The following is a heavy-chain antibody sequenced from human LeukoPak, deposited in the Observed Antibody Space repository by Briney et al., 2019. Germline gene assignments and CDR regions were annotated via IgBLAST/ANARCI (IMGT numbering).Heavy chain of an antibody. D-gene: IGHD2-2*01. CDR3: ARGAVPAAIYNWFDP. V-gene: IGHV3-7*03. CDR1: EFIFSNYW. J-gene: IGHJ5*02. CDR2: INQGGSEK. Sequence: GGSLRLSCVASEFIFSNYWMSWVRQGPGEGPEWVANINQGGSEKYYVDSVRGRFTISRDNAKKSLDLQMSSLRSEDTAVYYCARGAVPAAIYNWFDPWGQGTLVTVSS.